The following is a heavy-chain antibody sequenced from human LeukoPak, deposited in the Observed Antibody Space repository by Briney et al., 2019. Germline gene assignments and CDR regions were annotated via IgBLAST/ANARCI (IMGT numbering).Heavy chain of an antibody. D-gene: IGHD3-22*01. J-gene: IGHJ4*02. Sequence: ASVKVSCKASGYTFTNYYMHWVRQAPGQGLEWMGIINPSGGGTSYAQKLQGRLTMTRDTSTSTFYLELSSLRSEDTAVYYCARGGEYYSESSGHYSDYWGQGALVTVSS. CDR2: INPSGGGT. CDR1: GYTFTNYY. V-gene: IGHV1-46*04. CDR3: ARGGEYYSESSGHYSDY.